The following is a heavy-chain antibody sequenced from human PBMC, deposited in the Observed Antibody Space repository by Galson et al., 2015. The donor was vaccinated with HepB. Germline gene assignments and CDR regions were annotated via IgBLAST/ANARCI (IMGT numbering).Heavy chain of an antibody. D-gene: IGHD7-27*01. CDR1: GFSFNSYA. V-gene: IGHV3-23*01. Sequence: SLRLSCAGSGFSFNSYAMTWVRQAPGKGLEWVSSISGSGGSTLYSDSVRGRFIISRDNSKSTHHLQMNSLRAEDTALYFCAKGDIWGSAARYYGLHVWGQGTTVTVSS. J-gene: IGHJ6*02. CDR2: ISGSGGST. CDR3: AKGDIWGSAARYYGLHV.